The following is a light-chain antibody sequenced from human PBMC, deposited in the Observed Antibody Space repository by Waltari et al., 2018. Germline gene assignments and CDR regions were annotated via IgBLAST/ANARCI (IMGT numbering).Light chain of an antibody. J-gene: IGKJ3*01. V-gene: IGKV1-39*01. CDR1: QSIASY. CDR2: SAS. Sequence: DIQLTQSPSSLYASVGDRVTITCRASQSIASYLNWYQQKPGKPPKFLIYSASSLQSGVPSRFSGSRSWTDFTLTINSLQPEDFAVYYCQQSYSSPFTFGPGTRVDIK. CDR3: QQSYSSPFT.